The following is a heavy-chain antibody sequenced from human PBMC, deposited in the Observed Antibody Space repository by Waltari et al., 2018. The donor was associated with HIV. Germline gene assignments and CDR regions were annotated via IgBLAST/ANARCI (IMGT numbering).Heavy chain of an antibody. V-gene: IGHV3-30-3*01. CDR1: GFTFSSYA. J-gene: IGHJ5*02. Sequence: QVQLVESGGGVVQPGRSLRLSCAASGFTFSSYAMHWVRQAPGKGLGWVSGRAYNRNNKYYADSVRDRVTISRDNSKNTLYLQMNSLRAEDTAVYYGARDRRFRSGGSSNNWFDPWGQGTLVTVAS. CDR2: RAYNRNNK. D-gene: IGHD2-15*01. CDR3: ARDRRFRSGGSSNNWFDP.